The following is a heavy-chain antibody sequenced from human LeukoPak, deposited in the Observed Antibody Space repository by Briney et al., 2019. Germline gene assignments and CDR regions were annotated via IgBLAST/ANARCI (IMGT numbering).Heavy chain of an antibody. CDR3: AGELVSSSSALSFDY. CDR1: GFTFSDYY. Sequence: PGGSLRLSCAASGFTFSDYYMSWIRQAPGKGLEWVSYISSSGSTIYYADSVKGRFTISRDNAKNSLYLQMNSLRAEDTAVYYCAGELVSSSSALSFDYWGQGTLVTVSS. V-gene: IGHV3-11*01. D-gene: IGHD6-6*01. J-gene: IGHJ4*02. CDR2: ISSSGSTI.